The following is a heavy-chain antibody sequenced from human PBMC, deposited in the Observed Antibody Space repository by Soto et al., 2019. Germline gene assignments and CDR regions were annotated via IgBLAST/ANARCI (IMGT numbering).Heavy chain of an antibody. V-gene: IGHV3-33*01. CDR3: ARDDEFLTENGFDM. CDR2: IFSHGNRQ. Sequence: QVQLVESGGGVVQPGGSLRLSCAASGFTFSNYGMHWVRQAPGEGLEWVAVIFSHGNRQVYADSVKGRFTISRDNSKSILYLQMDSLRVEDAAVYFCARDDEFLTENGFDMWGQGTVVTVSP. J-gene: IGHJ3*02. CDR1: GFTFSNYG. D-gene: IGHD3-3*01.